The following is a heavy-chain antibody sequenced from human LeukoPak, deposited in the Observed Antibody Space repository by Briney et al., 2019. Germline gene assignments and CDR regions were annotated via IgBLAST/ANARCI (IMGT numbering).Heavy chain of an antibody. CDR1: GFTFTDYT. V-gene: IGHV3-9*01. CDR2: ISWNSGSI. J-gene: IGHJ4*02. D-gene: IGHD1-26*01. Sequence: PGGSLRLSCAASGFTFTDYTMHWVRQAPGKGLEWVSGISWNSGSIGYADSVKGRFTISRDNAKNSLYLQMNSLRAEDTAVYYCARERFQGSYSPGYWGQGTLVTVSS. CDR3: ARERFQGSYSPGY.